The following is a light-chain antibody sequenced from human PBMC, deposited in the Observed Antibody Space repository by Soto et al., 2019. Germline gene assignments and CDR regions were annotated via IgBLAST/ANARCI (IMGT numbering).Light chain of an antibody. CDR2: ELS. J-gene: IGLJ1*01. V-gene: IGLV2-14*01. Sequence: QSALTQPASVSGSPGQSITISCTGTSSDVGGYNHVSWYQQYPGKAPKVIIYELSNRPSGISNRFSGSKSGNMASLTISGLQAEDEADYYCSSYTSSSTLLYVFGTGTKLTVL. CDR3: SSYTSSSTLLYV. CDR1: SSDVGGYNH.